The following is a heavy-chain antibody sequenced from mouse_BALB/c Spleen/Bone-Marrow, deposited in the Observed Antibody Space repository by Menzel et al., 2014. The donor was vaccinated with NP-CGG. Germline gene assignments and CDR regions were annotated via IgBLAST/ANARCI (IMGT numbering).Heavy chain of an antibody. CDR3: ARCRLYYYAN. J-gene: IGHJ2*01. CDR1: GYTFTEYT. V-gene: IGHV1-18*01. D-gene: IGHD1-1*01. Sequence: EVHLQQSGPELVKPGASVKISCKTSGYTFTEYTMHWVKQSHGKSLEWIGGINPNNGGTSHNQKFKGKATLTVVKSSSTAYMKLRSLPSENSAVYYCARCRLYYYANWGQGTTRTVSA. CDR2: INPNNGGT.